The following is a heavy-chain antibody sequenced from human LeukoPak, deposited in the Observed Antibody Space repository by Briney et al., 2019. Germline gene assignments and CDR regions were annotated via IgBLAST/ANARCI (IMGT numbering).Heavy chain of an antibody. V-gene: IGHV5-51*01. CDR1: GYSFTSYW. CDR2: IYPGDSDT. J-gene: IGHJ4*02. CDR3: ARSPACSGNSGIFDY. Sequence: GESLKISFKGSGYSFTSYWIGWVRQMPGKGLEWVGIIYPGDSDTRYSPSFQGQVTISADKSISTAYLQWSSLKASDTAMYYCARSPACSGNSGIFDYWGQGTLATVSS. D-gene: IGHD4-23*01.